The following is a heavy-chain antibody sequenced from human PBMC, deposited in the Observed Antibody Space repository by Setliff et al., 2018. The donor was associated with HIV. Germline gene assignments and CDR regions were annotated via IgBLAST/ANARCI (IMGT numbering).Heavy chain of an antibody. V-gene: IGHV1-3*01. D-gene: IGHD6-13*01. J-gene: IGHJ4*02. CDR3: AIGSSNWPHRPNNYYFDY. Sequence: EASVKVSCKASGDTFTTYALHWVRQAPGQRLEWMGWINAGNGDTKSSQKLQGRVTITRDTSASTAYMELSSLRSEDTGVYYCAIGSSNWPHRPNNYYFDYWGQGTPVTVSS. CDR2: INAGNGDT. CDR1: GDTFTTYA.